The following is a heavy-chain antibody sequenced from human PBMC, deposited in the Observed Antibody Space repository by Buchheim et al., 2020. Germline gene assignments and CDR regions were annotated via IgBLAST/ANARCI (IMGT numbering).Heavy chain of an antibody. CDR3: ARDPYDFWGVDGMDV. Sequence: QVQLVQSGAEVKKPGASVKVSCKASGYTFTGYYMHWVRQAPGQGLEWMGWINPNSGGPNYAQKFQGRVTMTRDTSISTAYMELSRLRSDDTAVYYCARDPYDFWGVDGMDVWGQGTT. CDR2: INPNSGGP. CDR1: GYTFTGYY. D-gene: IGHD3-3*01. J-gene: IGHJ6*02. V-gene: IGHV1-2*02.